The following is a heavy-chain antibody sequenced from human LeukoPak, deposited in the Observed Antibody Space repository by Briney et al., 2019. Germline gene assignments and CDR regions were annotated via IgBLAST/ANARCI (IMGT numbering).Heavy chain of an antibody. CDR3: ASDYGGNSDSM. D-gene: IGHD4-23*01. J-gene: IGHJ4*02. Sequence: SETLSLTCAVSGYSISSGYYWGWIRQPPGKGLEWIGSIYHSGSTYYNPSLKSRVTISVDTSKNQFSLKLSSVTAADTAVYYCASDYGGNSDSMWGQGTLVTVSS. V-gene: IGHV4-38-2*01. CDR2: IYHSGST. CDR1: GYSISSGYY.